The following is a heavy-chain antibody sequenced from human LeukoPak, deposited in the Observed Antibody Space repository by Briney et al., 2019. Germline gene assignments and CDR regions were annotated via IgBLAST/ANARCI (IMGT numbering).Heavy chain of an antibody. Sequence: GGSLRLSCAASGFTFSSSWMSWVRQAPGKGLEWVANIKHDGSETYYVDFVKGRFTISRDNAKSSLYLQMNSLRAEDTAVYYCAKETRSFEDVIDYWGQGTLVTVSS. CDR1: GFTFSSSW. V-gene: IGHV3-7*03. D-gene: IGHD3-10*01. CDR3: AKETRSFEDVIDY. CDR2: IKHDGSET. J-gene: IGHJ4*02.